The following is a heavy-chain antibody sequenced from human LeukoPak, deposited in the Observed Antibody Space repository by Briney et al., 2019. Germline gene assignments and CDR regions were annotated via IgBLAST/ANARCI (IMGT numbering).Heavy chain of an antibody. V-gene: IGHV1-2*02. CDR3: ARRNDLWFGESHFDY. CDR1: GYTFTGYY. Sequence: ASVKVSCKASGYTFTGYYMHWVRQAPAQGLEWMGWINPNSGGTNYAQKFQGRVTMTRDTSISTAYMELSRLRSDDTAVYYCARRNDLWFGESHFDYWGQGTLVTVSS. D-gene: IGHD3-10*01. J-gene: IGHJ4*02. CDR2: INPNSGGT.